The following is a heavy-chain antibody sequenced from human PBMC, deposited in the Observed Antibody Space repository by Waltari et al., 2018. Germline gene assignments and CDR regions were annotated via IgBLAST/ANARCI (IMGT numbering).Heavy chain of an antibody. V-gene: IGHV3-23*01. CDR1: GFTCTSYA. J-gene: IGHJ4*02. Sequence: EVQLLESGGGLVQPGGSLRLSCAASGFTCTSYAMTWVRKAPGKGLEWVSGISGSGGSTYYADSVKGRFTISRDNSKKTLYLQMNSLRAEDTAVYYCAKGLSNWGSPLPLDYWGQGALVTVSS. D-gene: IGHD7-27*01. CDR3: AKGLSNWGSPLPLDY. CDR2: ISGSGGST.